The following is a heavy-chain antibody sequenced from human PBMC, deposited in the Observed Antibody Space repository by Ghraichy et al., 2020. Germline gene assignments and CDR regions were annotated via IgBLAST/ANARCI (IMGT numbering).Heavy chain of an antibody. Sequence: SQTLSLTCTVSGGPISESYWSWIRQPPGKGLEWIGYIFHSGSTNYNPSLKSRVTISLDKSKNQFSVKLRSVTAADTAVYFCARDKETPFDSWGQGTLVTVSS. CDR2: IFHSGST. CDR3: ARDKETPFDS. V-gene: IGHV4-59*01. CDR1: GGPISESY. J-gene: IGHJ4*02.